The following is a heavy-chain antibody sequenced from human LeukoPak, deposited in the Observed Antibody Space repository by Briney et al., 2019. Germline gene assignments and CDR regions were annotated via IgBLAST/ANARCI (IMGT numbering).Heavy chain of an antibody. D-gene: IGHD1-26*01. CDR3: AQSVGATTFGPFDN. CDR2: IWYDGSKT. J-gene: IGHJ4*02. Sequence: GGSLRLSCAASGLILSRFGMHWVRQAPGKGLEWVVNIWYDGSKTYFQDSVKGRFNISRDNSQSTVYLHMNSLRVDDTAVYYCAQSVGATTFGPFDNWGQGTLVIVSS. V-gene: IGHV3-33*06. CDR1: GLILSRFG.